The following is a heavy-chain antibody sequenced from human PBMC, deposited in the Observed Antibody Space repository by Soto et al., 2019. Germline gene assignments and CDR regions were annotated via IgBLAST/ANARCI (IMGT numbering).Heavy chain of an antibody. J-gene: IGHJ4*02. V-gene: IGHV3-9*01. CDR1: GFTFDDYA. D-gene: IGHD6-19*01. CDR2: ISWNSGSI. Sequence: EVPLVESGGGLVQPGRSLRLSCAASGFTFDDYAMHWVRQAPGQGLEWVSGISWNSGSIGYADSVKGRFTISRDNAKSSLYLQMNSLRAEDTALYYCAKDRGLVLSFYFDYWGQGTLVTVSS. CDR3: AKDRGLVLSFYFDY.